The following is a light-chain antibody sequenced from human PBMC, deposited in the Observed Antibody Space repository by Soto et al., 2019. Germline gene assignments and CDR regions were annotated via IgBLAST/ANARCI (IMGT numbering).Light chain of an antibody. V-gene: IGLV2-8*01. J-gene: IGLJ3*02. Sequence: QSALTQPPSASGSPGQSVTISCTGTGSDVGGYDYVSWYQLHPGGAPKLIIYEVIRRPSGVPDRFSGSKSGNTASLTVSGLQADDEDDYFCSSYAGTTNLVFGGGTKLTVL. CDR2: EVI. CDR3: SSYAGTTNLV. CDR1: GSDVGGYDY.